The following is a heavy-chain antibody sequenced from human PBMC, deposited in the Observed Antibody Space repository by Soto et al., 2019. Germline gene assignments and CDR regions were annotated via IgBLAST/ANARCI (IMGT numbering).Heavy chain of an antibody. D-gene: IGHD4-4*01. CDR2: ISYDGSNK. Sequence: RLSCAASGFTFSSYAMHWVRQAPGKGLEWVAVISYDGSNKYYADSVKGRFTISRDNSKNTLYLQMNSLRAEDTAVYFCARVYYSNLPYYFYYMDVWGQGTTVTVSS. V-gene: IGHV3-30-3*01. J-gene: IGHJ6*02. CDR3: ARVYYSNLPYYFYYMDV. CDR1: GFTFSSYA.